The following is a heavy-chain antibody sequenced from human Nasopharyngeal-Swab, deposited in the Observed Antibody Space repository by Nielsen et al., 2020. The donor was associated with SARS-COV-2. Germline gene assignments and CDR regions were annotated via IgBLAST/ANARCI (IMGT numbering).Heavy chain of an antibody. V-gene: IGHV4-39*01. Sequence: SETLSLTCTVSGDSIAYSTFYWSWIRQPPGKGLEWIGNIYYNGNTYQNPSLKSRLTISVDKSKNQFSLQLSSVTAADTAVYYCVRSSSWYYFDYWAQGTQVTVSS. CDR1: GDSIAYSTFY. CDR2: IYYNGNT. D-gene: IGHD6-13*01. CDR3: VRSSSWYYFDY. J-gene: IGHJ4*02.